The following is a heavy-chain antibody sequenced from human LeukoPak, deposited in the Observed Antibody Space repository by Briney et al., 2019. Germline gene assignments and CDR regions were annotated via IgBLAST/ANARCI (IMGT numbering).Heavy chain of an antibody. Sequence: APVKVSCTASGYTFTSYAMHWVRQAPGQRLGWMGWINAGNGNTKYPQKFQGRVTITRDTSASTAYMELSSLRSEDTAVYYCAMNYDFWSGYYYFDYWGQGTLVTVSS. D-gene: IGHD3-3*01. V-gene: IGHV1-3*01. CDR2: INAGNGNT. J-gene: IGHJ4*02. CDR3: AMNYDFWSGYYYFDY. CDR1: GYTFTSYA.